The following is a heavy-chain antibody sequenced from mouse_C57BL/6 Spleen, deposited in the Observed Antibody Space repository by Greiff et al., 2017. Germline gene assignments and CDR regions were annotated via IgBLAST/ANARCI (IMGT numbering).Heavy chain of an antibody. V-gene: IGHV14-4*01. CDR3: TRYDYDGGDY. Sequence: EVQLQQSGAELVRPGASVKLSCTASGFNIKDDYMHWVKQRPEQGLEWIGWIDPENGDTEYASKFQGKATITADTSSNTAYLQLSSLTSEDTAVDYCTRYDYDGGDYWGQGTTVTVSS. D-gene: IGHD2-4*01. CDR1: GFNIKDDY. CDR2: IDPENGDT. J-gene: IGHJ4*01.